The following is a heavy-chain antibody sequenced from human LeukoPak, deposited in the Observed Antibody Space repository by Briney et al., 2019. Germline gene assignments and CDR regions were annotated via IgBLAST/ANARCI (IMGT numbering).Heavy chain of an antibody. CDR1: GYTFTTYW. V-gene: IGHV5-51*01. J-gene: IGHJ3*02. CDR3: ARGHCSSTSCSGDAFDI. D-gene: IGHD2-2*01. CDR2: IYPGDSDT. Sequence: GESLKISCKGSGYTFTTYWIAWGRQMPGKGLEWMGIIYPGDSDTRYSPSFQGQVTISADKSVSTAYLQWSRLKASDTAMYYCARGHCSSTSCSGDAFDIWGRGTMITVSS.